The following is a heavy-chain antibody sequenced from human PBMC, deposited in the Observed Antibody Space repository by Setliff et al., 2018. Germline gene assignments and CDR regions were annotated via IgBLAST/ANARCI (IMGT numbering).Heavy chain of an antibody. D-gene: IGHD3-3*01. J-gene: IGHJ4*02. CDR3: ARRETYYNFWSGYYDY. CDR2: ISGSGGNT. CDR1: GFTFSSYA. Sequence: PGGSLRLSCAASGFTFSSYAMSWVRQAPGKGLEWVSTISGSGGNTYYADSVKGRFTISRDNSKNTLYLQMNSLRAADTAVYYCARRETYYNFWSGYYDYWGQGTLVTVSS. V-gene: IGHV3-23*01.